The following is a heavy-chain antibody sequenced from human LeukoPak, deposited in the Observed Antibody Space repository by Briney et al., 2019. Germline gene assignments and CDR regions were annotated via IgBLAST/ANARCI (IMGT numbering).Heavy chain of an antibody. D-gene: IGHD2-2*01. Sequence: ASVKVSCKASGYTFTGYYMHWVRQAPGQGLEWMGWINPNSGGTNYAQKFQGRVTMTRDTSISTAYMELSRLRSDDTAVYYCAKDIVVVPASYDDAFDIWGQGTVVTVSS. CDR1: GYTFTGYY. J-gene: IGHJ3*02. CDR2: INPNSGGT. CDR3: AKDIVVVPASYDDAFDI. V-gene: IGHV1-2*02.